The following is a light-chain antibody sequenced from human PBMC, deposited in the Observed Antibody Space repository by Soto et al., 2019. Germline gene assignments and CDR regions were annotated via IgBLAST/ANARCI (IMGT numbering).Light chain of an antibody. Sequence: QSALPQPASLSGSPVQSITISCTGTSSDVGGYNYVSWYQHHPGKAPKLIIYDVTNRPSGVSNPFSGSKSGNTASLTISGLQPEDEADYYCSSYTTSNTRQIVFGTGTKVT. CDR3: SSYTTSNTRQIV. V-gene: IGLV2-14*03. CDR2: DVT. J-gene: IGLJ1*01. CDR1: SSDVGGYNY.